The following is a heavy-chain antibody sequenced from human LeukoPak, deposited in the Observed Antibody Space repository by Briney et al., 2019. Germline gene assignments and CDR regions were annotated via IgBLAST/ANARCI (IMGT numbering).Heavy chain of an antibody. V-gene: IGHV3-15*01. CDR3: TTEYYYGSGSFDY. CDR2: IKSKTDGATT. Sequence: GSLRLSCAASGFTFSNAWMSWVRQAPGKGLEWVGRIKSKTDGATTDYAAPVKGRFTISRDDSKNTLYLQMNSLKTEDTAVYYCTTEYYYGSGSFDYWGQGTLVTVSS. D-gene: IGHD3-10*01. J-gene: IGHJ4*02. CDR1: GFTFSNAW.